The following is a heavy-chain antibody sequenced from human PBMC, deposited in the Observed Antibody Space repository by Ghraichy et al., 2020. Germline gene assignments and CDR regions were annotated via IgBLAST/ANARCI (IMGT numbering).Heavy chain of an antibody. V-gene: IGHV3-74*01. D-gene: IGHD3-22*01. CDR1: GFTFSNYW. Sequence: GGTLRLSCAASGFTFSNYWMHWVRQAPGKGLVWVSRINTDGSSTSYADSVKGRFTISRDNAKNTLYLQMNSLRAEDTAVYYCARDSYLHYYDSRRGFDYWGQGTLVTVSS. CDR2: INTDGSST. CDR3: ARDSYLHYYDSRRGFDY. J-gene: IGHJ4*02.